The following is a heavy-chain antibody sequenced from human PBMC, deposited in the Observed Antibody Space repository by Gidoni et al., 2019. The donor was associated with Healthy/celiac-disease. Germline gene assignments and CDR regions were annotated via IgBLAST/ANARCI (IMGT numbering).Heavy chain of an antibody. V-gene: IGHV4-34*01. CDR1: GGSFSGYY. CDR3: ARRDGYNQRHWYRLSQFDL. D-gene: IGHD1-26*01. CDR2: INHSGST. Sequence: QVQLQQWGAGLLKPSATLSLTCAVYGGSFSGYYWSWLRQPPGKGLEWIGEINHSGSTNYNPSLKSRVTISVDTSKNQFSLKLSSVTAADTAVYYCARRDGYNQRHWYRLSQFDLWGRGTLVTVSS. J-gene: IGHJ2*01.